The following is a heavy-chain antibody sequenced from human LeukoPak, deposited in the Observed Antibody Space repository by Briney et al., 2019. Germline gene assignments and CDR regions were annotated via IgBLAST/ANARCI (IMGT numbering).Heavy chain of an antibody. CDR2: IIPIFGTA. Sequence: ASVKVSCKASGGTFSSYAISWVRQAPGQGLEWMGRIIPIFGTANYAQKFQGRVTITTDGSTSTAYMELSSLRSEDTAVYYCASIFRYGVDYWGQGTLVTVSS. J-gene: IGHJ4*02. CDR3: ASIFRYGVDY. V-gene: IGHV1-69*05. CDR1: GGTFSSYA. D-gene: IGHD3-10*01.